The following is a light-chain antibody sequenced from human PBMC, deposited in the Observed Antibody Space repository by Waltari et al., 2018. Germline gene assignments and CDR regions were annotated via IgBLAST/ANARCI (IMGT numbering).Light chain of an antibody. CDR2: EVT. J-gene: IGLJ2*01. Sequence: QSSLTQPRPVFGAPGKVGTLACTGTNSGGGYYYLVPWYQQHPGKAPQLKIYEVTERPSGVPYRFSGSKSGYTASLTISGLQAEDEADYYYCSYAGNYLRVFGGGTKLTVL. V-gene: IGLV2-11*01. CDR3: CSYAGNYLRV. CDR1: NSGGGYYYL.